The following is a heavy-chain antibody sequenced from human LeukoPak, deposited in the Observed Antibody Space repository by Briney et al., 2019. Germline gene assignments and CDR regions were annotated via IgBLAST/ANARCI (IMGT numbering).Heavy chain of an antibody. J-gene: IGHJ4*02. Sequence: SETLSLTCTVSGGSINSYYWSWIRQPAGKGLEWIAPIYSSGSINYNPSLKSRVTMSVDNAKNQFSLKLTSMPAEDTALYYWARGDYCDYWGQGTLVTVSS. V-gene: IGHV4-4*07. CDR3: ARGDYCDY. CDR1: GGSINSYY. CDR2: IYSSGSI.